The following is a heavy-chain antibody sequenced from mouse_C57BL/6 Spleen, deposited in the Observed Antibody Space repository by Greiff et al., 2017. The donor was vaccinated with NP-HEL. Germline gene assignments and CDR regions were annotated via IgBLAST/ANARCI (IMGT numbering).Heavy chain of an antibody. Sequence: QVQLKQSGAELVKPGASVKMSCKASGYTFTTYPIEWMKQNHGKSLEWIGNFHPYNDDTKYNEKFKGKATLTVEKSSSTVYFELSRLTSDDSAVYYCARSLYGSSGFAYWGQGTLVTVSA. CDR1: GYTFTTYP. CDR3: ARSLYGSSGFAY. J-gene: IGHJ3*01. CDR2: FHPYNDDT. V-gene: IGHV1-47*01. D-gene: IGHD1-1*01.